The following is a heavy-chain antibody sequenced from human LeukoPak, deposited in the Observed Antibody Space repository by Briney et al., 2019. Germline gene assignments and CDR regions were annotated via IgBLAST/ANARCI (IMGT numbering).Heavy chain of an antibody. D-gene: IGHD6-19*01. J-gene: IGHJ4*02. CDR1: GYTFTGYY. CDR2: INPNSGGT. CDR3: ARWGSAVADY. V-gene: IGHV1-2*02. Sequence: GASVKVSCKASGYTFTGYYMHWVRQAPGQGLEWMGWINPNSGGTNYAQKFQGRVTMTRDMSITTAYMELSRLTSDDTTVYYCARWGSAVADYWGQGTLVTISS.